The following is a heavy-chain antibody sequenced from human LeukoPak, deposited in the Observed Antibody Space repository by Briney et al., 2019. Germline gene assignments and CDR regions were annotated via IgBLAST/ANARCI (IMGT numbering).Heavy chain of an antibody. CDR2: IGTAGDT. Sequence: GGSLTLSCAASGFSFSGYAMHWVRQATGNSLEWVSGIGTAGDTHYADSVKGRFTISRENAKNSLFLQMNSLRVGDTAIYYCARVKSDSSGWYHVLDWGQGTLVTVSS. D-gene: IGHD6-19*01. V-gene: IGHV3-13*01. CDR3: ARVKSDSSGWYHVLD. J-gene: IGHJ4*02. CDR1: GFSFSGYA.